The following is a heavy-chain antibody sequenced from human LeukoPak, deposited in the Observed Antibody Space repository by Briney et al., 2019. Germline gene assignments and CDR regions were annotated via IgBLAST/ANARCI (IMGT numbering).Heavy chain of an antibody. J-gene: IGHJ3*02. Sequence: SETLSLTCTVSGGSISSYYWSWIRQPPGKGLEWIGYIYYSGSTNYNPSLKSRVTISVDTSKNQFSLKLSSVTAADTAVYYCAREYYYDSSGYYGSAFDIWGQGTMVTVPS. CDR3: AREYYYDSSGYYGSAFDI. CDR2: IYYSGST. D-gene: IGHD3-22*01. V-gene: IGHV4-59*01. CDR1: GGSISSYY.